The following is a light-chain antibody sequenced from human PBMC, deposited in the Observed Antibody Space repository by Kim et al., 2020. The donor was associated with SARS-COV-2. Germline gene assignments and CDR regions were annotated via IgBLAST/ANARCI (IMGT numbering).Light chain of an antibody. CDR1: QSVSSNS. V-gene: IGKV3-20*01. J-gene: IGKJ1*01. CDR3: QQYSSSPAT. Sequence: SPGERAPLSCRASQSVSSNSLAWYQQKPGQAPRLLIYGASSRATGIPDRFSGSGSGTDFTLTITRLEPEDFAVYYCQQYSSSPATFGKGTKVDIK. CDR2: GAS.